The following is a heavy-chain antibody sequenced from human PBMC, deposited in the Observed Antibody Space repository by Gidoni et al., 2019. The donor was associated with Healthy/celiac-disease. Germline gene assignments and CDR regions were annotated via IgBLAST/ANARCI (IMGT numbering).Heavy chain of an antibody. J-gene: IGHJ6*02. CDR1: GFTFSSYG. D-gene: IGHD3-10*01. CDR2: ISGTGGNT. Sequence: EVQLLESGGGLVQPGGSLRLSCAASGFTFSSYGMSWVRQAPGKGLEWVSAISGTGGNTFYADSVKGRFAISRDNSKNTLYLQMNSLRAEDTAIYYCAKSHRITTNPTVAYYYGMDVWGQGTTVAVSS. V-gene: IGHV3-23*01. CDR3: AKSHRITTNPTVAYYYGMDV.